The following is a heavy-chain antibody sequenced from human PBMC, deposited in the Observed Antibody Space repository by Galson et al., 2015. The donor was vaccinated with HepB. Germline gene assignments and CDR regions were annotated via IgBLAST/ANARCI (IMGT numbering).Heavy chain of an antibody. J-gene: IGHJ6*02. Sequence: SLRLSCAASGFPFSGYAMHWVRQAPGKGLEWVAVIWFDGSEMYYGDFVKGRFTISRDNSKNTLYLQVNSLRAEDTAVYYCARESPRRGGICEGAFCKGVDVWGQGTLVTVSS. V-gene: IGHV3-33*08. CDR3: ARESPRRGGICEGAFCKGVDV. CDR2: IWFDGSEM. D-gene: IGHD2-15*01. CDR1: GFPFSGYA.